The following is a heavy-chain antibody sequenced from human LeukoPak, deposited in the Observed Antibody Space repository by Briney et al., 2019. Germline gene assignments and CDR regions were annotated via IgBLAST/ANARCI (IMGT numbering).Heavy chain of an antibody. Sequence: PGGSLRLSCAASGFTVSSNYTNWVRQAPGKGLEWVSVIYSGGSTYYADSVKGRFTISRDNSKNTLYLQMNSLRAEDTAVYYCAKDRLPFNYDFWSGSHFDYWGQGTLVTVSS. CDR1: GFTVSSNY. V-gene: IGHV3-53*01. CDR2: IYSGGST. CDR3: AKDRLPFNYDFWSGSHFDY. J-gene: IGHJ4*02. D-gene: IGHD3-3*01.